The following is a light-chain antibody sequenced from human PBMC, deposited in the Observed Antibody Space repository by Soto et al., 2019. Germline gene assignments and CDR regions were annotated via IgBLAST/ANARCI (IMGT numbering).Light chain of an antibody. CDR1: RSDNESNV. CDR2: NSN. V-gene: IGLV1-44*01. J-gene: IGLJ1*01. Sequence: SVLSQPASASGTPGQTVINSCSGSRSDNESNVVNEYQLLPGTAHNLLSYNSNQRPSGVPDRFSGSKSGTSASLDIRGLRSEDEADYYCAAWDDSLTGPVFGTGTKVTVL. CDR3: AAWDDSLTGPV.